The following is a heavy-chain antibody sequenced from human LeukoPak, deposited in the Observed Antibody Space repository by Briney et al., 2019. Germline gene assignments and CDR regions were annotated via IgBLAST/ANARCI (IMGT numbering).Heavy chain of an antibody. D-gene: IGHD7-27*01. J-gene: IGHJ6*02. CDR1: GYSFITYW. Sequence: GESLKISCKGSGYSFITYWISWVRQMPGKGLEWMGRIDPTDSHTNYSPSFQGHVTISADKSISTAYLQWSSLKASDTAMYYCASSNWGSGYYYYGMDVWGQGTTVTVSS. V-gene: IGHV5-10-1*01. CDR3: ASSNWGSGYYYYGMDV. CDR2: IDPTDSHT.